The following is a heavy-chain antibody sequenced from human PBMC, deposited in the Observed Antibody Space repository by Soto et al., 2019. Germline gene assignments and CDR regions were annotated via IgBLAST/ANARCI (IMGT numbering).Heavy chain of an antibody. CDR2: IYYDGSA. D-gene: IGHD2-15*01. V-gene: IGHV4-30-4*01. CDR1: GGSINTADYY. Sequence: QVQLQESGPGLVKPSQTLSLTCTVSGGSINTADYYWSWIRQSPGKGLEWIVNIYYDGSAYPTPSLQSRVTASVVTSKNQFSLNLFSVTAADTAVYYCARRMRDTATHYYNWFDPWGQGTLVTVSS. CDR3: ARRMRDTATHYYNWFDP. J-gene: IGHJ5*02.